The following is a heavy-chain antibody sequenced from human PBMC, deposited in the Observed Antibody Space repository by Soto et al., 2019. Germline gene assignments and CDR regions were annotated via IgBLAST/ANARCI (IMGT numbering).Heavy chain of an antibody. CDR1: GYTFTSYG. D-gene: IGHD2-15*01. Sequence: QVQLVQSGAEVKKPGASVKVSCKASGYTFTSYGISWVRQAPGQGLEWMGWISAYNGNTNYAQKLQGRVTMTTDTSTTTAYMALRSLRSDDTAVYYCARSGCSGVSCSSYYFDSWGQGTLVTVSS. J-gene: IGHJ4*02. CDR2: ISAYNGNT. V-gene: IGHV1-18*01. CDR3: ARSGCSGVSCSSYYFDS.